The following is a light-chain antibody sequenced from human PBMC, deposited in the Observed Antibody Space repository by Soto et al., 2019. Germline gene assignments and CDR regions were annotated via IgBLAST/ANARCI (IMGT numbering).Light chain of an antibody. CDR3: QTWGTGIQV. J-gene: IGLJ3*02. CDR2: LNSDGSH. V-gene: IGLV4-69*01. CDR1: SGHSSYA. Sequence: QPVLTQSPSASASLGASVKLTCTLSSGHSSYAIAWHQQQPEKGPRYLKKLNSDGSHSKGDGIPDRFSGSSSGAERYLTISSLQSEDEADYYCQTWGTGIQVFGGGTQLTVL.